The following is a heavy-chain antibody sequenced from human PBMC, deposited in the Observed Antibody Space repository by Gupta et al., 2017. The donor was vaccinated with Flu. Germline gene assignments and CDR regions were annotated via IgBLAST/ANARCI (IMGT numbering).Heavy chain of an antibody. CDR2: ISSSGSTI. CDR3: AIFSSSAGYFDY. Sequence: DYFMTWLRQAPGKGPEWVSYISSSGSTIYYADSVKGRFTISRDNAKNSLYLQMNSLRAEDTAVYYCAIFSSSAGYFDYWGQGTLVTVSS. J-gene: IGHJ4*02. V-gene: IGHV3-11*01. CDR1: DYF. D-gene: IGHD6-6*01.